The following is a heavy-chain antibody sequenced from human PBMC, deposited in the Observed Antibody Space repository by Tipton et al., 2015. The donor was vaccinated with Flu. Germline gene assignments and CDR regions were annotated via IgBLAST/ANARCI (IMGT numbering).Heavy chain of an antibody. V-gene: IGHV3-7*01. CDR3: ARPRGGQLEVGYFDS. CDR2: IKQDGGEK. CDR1: GFTFSSYW. J-gene: IGHJ4*02. Sequence: SLRLSCAASGFTFSSYWMSWVRQAPGKGLEWVANIKQDGGEKYYVDSLKGRFTISRDISKNTLYLQMNSLRAEDTAVYYCARPRGGQLEVGYFDSWGQGTLVTVSS. D-gene: IGHD6-6*01.